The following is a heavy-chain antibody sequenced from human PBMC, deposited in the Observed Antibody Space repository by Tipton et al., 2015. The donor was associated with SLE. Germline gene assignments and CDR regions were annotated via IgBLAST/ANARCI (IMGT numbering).Heavy chain of an antibody. CDR1: GYTFTSYG. V-gene: IGHV1-18*01. CDR3: ARVRVDTAMGVFDF. Sequence: QSGAEVKKPGASVKVSCKASGYTFTSYGISWVRQAPGQGLEWMGWISTYNGNTHYAQNPQGRVTMTSDTSTSTAYMELRSLRSDDTAIYYCARVRVDTAMGVFDFWGQGTLVTVSS. D-gene: IGHD5-18*01. CDR2: ISTYNGNT. J-gene: IGHJ4*02.